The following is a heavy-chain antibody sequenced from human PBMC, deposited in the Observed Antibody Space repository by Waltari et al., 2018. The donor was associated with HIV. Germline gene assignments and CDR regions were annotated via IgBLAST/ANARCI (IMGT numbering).Heavy chain of an antibody. CDR3: ARLGRSRFLEWIPFDP. V-gene: IGHV1-69*12. CDR2: IIPISGTT. J-gene: IGHJ5*02. D-gene: IGHD3-3*01. Sequence: QVQLVQSGAEVKKPGSSVKVSCKASGGTFSSYAISWVRQAPGQGLELMGGIIPISGTTNYAQKFQGRVTITADESTSTANMELNSLKSEDTAVYYCARLGRSRFLEWIPFDPWGQGTLVTVSS. CDR1: GGTFSSYA.